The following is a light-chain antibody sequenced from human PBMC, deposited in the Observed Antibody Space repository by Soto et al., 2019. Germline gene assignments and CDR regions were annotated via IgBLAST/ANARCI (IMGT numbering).Light chain of an antibody. CDR2: GAS. CDR3: QQYHRFTWT. V-gene: IGKV1-27*01. Sequence: DIQMTQSPSSLSASVGERVTITCRASQSVYTNLAWYQQKPGQVPKVLIYGASTMQSGIPSRFSGAGSGTNFTLTISSLQSEDVAIYYCQQYHRFTWTFGQGTKVEIK. CDR1: QSVYTN. J-gene: IGKJ1*01.